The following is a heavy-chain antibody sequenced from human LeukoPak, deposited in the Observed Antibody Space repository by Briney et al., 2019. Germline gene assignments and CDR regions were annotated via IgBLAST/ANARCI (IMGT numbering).Heavy chain of an antibody. Sequence: GGSLRLSCAASGFTLSSFAMNWVRQAPGKGLEWVAVISYDGSNKYYADSVKGRFTISRDNSKNTLYLQMNSLRAEDTAVYYCARDPHYFSYYGMDVWGQGTTVTVSS. CDR1: GFTLSSFA. J-gene: IGHJ6*02. V-gene: IGHV3-30-3*01. CDR2: ISYDGSNK. D-gene: IGHD2/OR15-2a*01. CDR3: ARDPHYFSYYGMDV.